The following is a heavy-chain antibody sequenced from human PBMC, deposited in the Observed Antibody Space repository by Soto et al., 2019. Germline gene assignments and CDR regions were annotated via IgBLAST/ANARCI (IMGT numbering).Heavy chain of an antibody. V-gene: IGHV3-23*01. D-gene: IGHD3-10*01. CDR2: ISANGQGI. J-gene: IGHJ4*02. CDR1: GFTFNNYA. Sequence: GGSLRLSCAASGFTFNNYAMSWVRQAPGKGLEWVSAISANGQGIYYADSVEGRFIISRDNSKNTVFLHMDSLTAEDTAVYYCAKDRDYPRDYFHYWGQGTLVTVSS. CDR3: AKDRDYPRDYFHY.